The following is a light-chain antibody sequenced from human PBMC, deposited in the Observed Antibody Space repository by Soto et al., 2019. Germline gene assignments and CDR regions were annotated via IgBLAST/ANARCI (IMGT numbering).Light chain of an antibody. CDR1: QPISSW. CDR3: QHGYNFPRA. CDR2: PAS. Sequence: DIQMTQSPSSISASVGDRVTITCRAGQPISSWLAWYQQVPGQAPYLLIYPASTLQSGVPSRFSGSGSGTDFTLTINSLQPEDFATYYCQHGYNFPRAFGQGTRVEI. V-gene: IGKV1-12*01. J-gene: IGKJ1*01.